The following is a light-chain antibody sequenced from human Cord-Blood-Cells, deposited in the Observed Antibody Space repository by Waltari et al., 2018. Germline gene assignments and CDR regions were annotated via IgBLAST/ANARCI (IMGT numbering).Light chain of an antibody. V-gene: IGKV1-13*02. CDR3: QQFNSYPQT. CDR1: QGISSA. J-gene: IGKJ1*01. CDR2: DAS. Sequence: AIQLTQSPSSLSASVGDRVTITCRASQGISSALAWYQQKPGKAPKLLIYDASSLESGVPARVSGSGSGKDFTLTISSLQPEDFATYYCQQFNSYPQTFGQGTKVEIK.